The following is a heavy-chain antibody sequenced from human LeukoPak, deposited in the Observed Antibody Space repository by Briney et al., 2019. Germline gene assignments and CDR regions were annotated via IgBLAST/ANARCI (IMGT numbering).Heavy chain of an antibody. V-gene: IGHV3-15*07. Sequence: SGGSLRLSCAAYGFTFSNAWMNWVRQAPGKGLEWVGRIKSKTDGGTTDYAAPVKGRFTISRDDSKNTLYLQMNSLKTEDTAVYYCTTDGGERGDYDLDYWGQGTLVTVSS. J-gene: IGHJ4*02. CDR3: TTDGGERGDYDLDY. CDR2: IKSKTDGGTT. D-gene: IGHD4-17*01. CDR1: GFTFSNAW.